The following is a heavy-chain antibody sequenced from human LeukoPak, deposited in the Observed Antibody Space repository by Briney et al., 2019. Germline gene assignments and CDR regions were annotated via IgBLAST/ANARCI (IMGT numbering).Heavy chain of an antibody. J-gene: IGHJ5*02. CDR3: ARGGIAAWFDP. V-gene: IGHV4-59*01. D-gene: IGHD6-13*01. CDR2: IYYSGST. Sequence: SETLSLTCTVSGGSISSYYWSWIRQPPGKGLEWIGYIYYSGSTNYNPSLKSRVTISVDTSKNQFSLKLSSVTAADTAVYYCARGGIAAWFDPWGQGTPATVSS. CDR1: GGSISSYY.